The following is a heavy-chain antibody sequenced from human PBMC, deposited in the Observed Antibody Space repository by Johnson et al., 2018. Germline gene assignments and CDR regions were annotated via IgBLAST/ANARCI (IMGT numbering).Heavy chain of an antibody. D-gene: IGHD3-16*02. CDR1: GGTFKRYA. Sequence: EQLVESGAEVKKHGSSVEVSCKATGGTFKRYAITWLRQAPGQGLEWMGGIIPKFDTANYAQKFQDRVTITADESTGTAYMELSSLRSEDTAVYYCARGLSYKTDWGQGTLVTVSS. V-gene: IGHV1-69*01. CDR3: ARGLSYKTD. CDR2: IIPKFDTA. J-gene: IGHJ1*01.